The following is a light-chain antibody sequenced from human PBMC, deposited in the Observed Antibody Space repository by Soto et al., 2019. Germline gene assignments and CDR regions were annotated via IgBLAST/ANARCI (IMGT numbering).Light chain of an antibody. CDR1: QRVSSY. CDR2: DAS. V-gene: IGKV3-11*01. Sequence: EVVLTQSPATLSLSPGERATLSCRASQRVSSYLAWYQQKSGQAPRLLIYDASDRATGIPARFSGSGSGTVFTLTISSLEPEDFAVYYCQQRSNWPLTFGGGTKVDIK. J-gene: IGKJ4*01. CDR3: QQRSNWPLT.